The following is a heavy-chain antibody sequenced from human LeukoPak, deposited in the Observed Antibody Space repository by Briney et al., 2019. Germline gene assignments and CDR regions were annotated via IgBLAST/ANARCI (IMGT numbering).Heavy chain of an antibody. D-gene: IGHD2-21*02. CDR1: GGSISSYY. J-gene: IGHJ4*02. CDR3: AREGDHEGVDY. V-gene: IGHV4-59*01. CDR2: IYYSGST. Sequence: SETLSLTCTVSGGSISSYYWSWIRQPPGKGLEWIGYIYYSGSTNYNPSLKSRVTISVDTSKNQFSLKLSSVAAADTAVYYCAREGDHEGVDYWGQGTLVTVSS.